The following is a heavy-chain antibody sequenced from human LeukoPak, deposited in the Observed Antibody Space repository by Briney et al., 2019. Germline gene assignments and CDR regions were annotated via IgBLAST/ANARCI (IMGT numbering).Heavy chain of an antibody. Sequence: PSETLSLTCTVSGDSISSGKYYWSWIRQPAGKGLEWIGRIYADGRTNYNPSLKSRVTISIDTSKNQFSLKLSSVTAADTAVYYCASSYDPLTTFGATIDNYFQHWGQGTLITVSS. V-gene: IGHV4-61*02. J-gene: IGHJ4*02. D-gene: IGHD3-3*01. CDR1: GDSISSGKYY. CDR2: IYADGRT. CDR3: ASSYDPLTTFGATIDNYFQH.